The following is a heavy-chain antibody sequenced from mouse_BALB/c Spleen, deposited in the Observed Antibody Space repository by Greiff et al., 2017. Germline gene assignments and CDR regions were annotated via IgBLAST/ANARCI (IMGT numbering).Heavy chain of an antibody. CDR2: IDPANGNT. CDR3: ARSLLQYYAMDY. V-gene: IGHV14-3*02. CDR1: GFNIKDTY. Sequence: VQLQQSGAELVKPGASVKLSCTASGFNIKDTYMHWVKQRPELGLEWIGRIDPANGNTKYDPKFQGKATITADTSSNTAYLQLSSLTSEDTAVYYCARSLLQYYAMDYWGQGTSVTVSS. J-gene: IGHJ4*01. D-gene: IGHD1-1*01.